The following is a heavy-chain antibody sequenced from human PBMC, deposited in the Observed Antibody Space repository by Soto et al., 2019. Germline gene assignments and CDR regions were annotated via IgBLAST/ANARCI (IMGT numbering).Heavy chain of an antibody. Sequence: SENPSLPCTVSGGSLRSFSWSWIRQPPGKGLEWIGYIYYSGSTNYNPSLKSRVTISVDTSKNQFSLKLSSVTAADTAVYYCARSDGRYWGQGTLVTVSS. CDR3: ARSDGRY. CDR1: GGSLRSFS. J-gene: IGHJ4*02. V-gene: IGHV4-59*01. CDR2: IYYSGST.